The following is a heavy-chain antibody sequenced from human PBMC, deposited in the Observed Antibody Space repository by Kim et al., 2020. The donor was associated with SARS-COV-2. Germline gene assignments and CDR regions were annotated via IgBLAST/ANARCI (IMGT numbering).Heavy chain of an antibody. J-gene: IGHJ4*02. CDR2: MNPNSGNT. D-gene: IGHD3-9*01. V-gene: IGHV1-8*01. CDR3: ATWGERDILTGYFVDY. CDR1: GYTFTSYD. Sequence: ASVKVSCKASGYTFTSYDINWVRQATGQGLEWMGWMNPNSGNTGYAQKFQGRVTMTRNTSISTAYMELSSLRSEDTAVYYCATWGERDILTGYFVDYWGQGTLVTVSS.